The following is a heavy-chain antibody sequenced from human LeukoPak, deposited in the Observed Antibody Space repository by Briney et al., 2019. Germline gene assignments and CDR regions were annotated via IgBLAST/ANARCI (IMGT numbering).Heavy chain of an antibody. V-gene: IGHV4-59*01. J-gene: IGHJ3*02. CDR1: GGSISSYY. CDR3: ARANWGRGNAFDI. D-gene: IGHD7-27*01. CDR2: IYYSGST. Sequence: SETLSLTCTVSGGSISSYYWSWIRQPPGKGLEWIGYIYYSGSTNYNPSLKSRVTISVDTSKNQFSLKLSSVTAADTAVYYCARANWGRGNAFDIWGQGTMVTVSS.